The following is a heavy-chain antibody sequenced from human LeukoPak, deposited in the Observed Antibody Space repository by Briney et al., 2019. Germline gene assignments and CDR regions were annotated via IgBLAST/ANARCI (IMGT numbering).Heavy chain of an antibody. CDR1: GFTFSTHD. CDR2: ISSSSSTI. Sequence: PGGSLRLSCAASGFTFSTHDVNWVRQAPGKGLEWVSYISSSSSTIYYADSVKGRFTISRDNAKNSLYLQMNSLRAEDTAVYYCARWELDNYYYMDVWGKGTTVTVSS. CDR3: ARWELDNYYYMDV. V-gene: IGHV3-48*01. D-gene: IGHD1-26*01. J-gene: IGHJ6*03.